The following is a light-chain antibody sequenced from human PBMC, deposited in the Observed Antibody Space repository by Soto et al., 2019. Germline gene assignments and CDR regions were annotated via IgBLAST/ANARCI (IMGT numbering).Light chain of an antibody. J-gene: IGKJ1*01. Sequence: DIQITQSPSSLSASVGDRVTITCRASQSIRNYLNWYQQKPGKAPKVLIYTASSLQSGAPSRFSGSGFGTDFTLSIGTLQPEDFATYYCQQTYSTPPGAFGQGTKADIK. V-gene: IGKV1-39*01. CDR3: QQTYSTPPGA. CDR2: TAS. CDR1: QSIRNY.